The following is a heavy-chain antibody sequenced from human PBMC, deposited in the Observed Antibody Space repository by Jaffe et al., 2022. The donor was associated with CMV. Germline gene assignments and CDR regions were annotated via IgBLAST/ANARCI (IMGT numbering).Heavy chain of an antibody. J-gene: IGHJ6*03. D-gene: IGHD5-18*01. Sequence: QLQLQESGPGLVKPSETLILTCAVSGDSISNYYWTWIRQPPGKALEWIGYIYHSATTNYNPSLTSRVTMSLDTSSNQFSLTLSSVTAADTAVYYCATHPAMSRGWSYYVDVWGKGTAVTVSS. CDR3: ATHPAMSRGWSYYVDV. CDR1: GDSISNYY. CDR2: IYHSATT. V-gene: IGHV4-59*08.